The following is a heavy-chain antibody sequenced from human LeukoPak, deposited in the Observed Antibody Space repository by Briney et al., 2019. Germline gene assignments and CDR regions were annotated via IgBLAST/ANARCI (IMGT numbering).Heavy chain of an antibody. CDR2: MYYSGST. V-gene: IGHV4-39*07. CDR1: GGSISSSSDY. CDR3: ARRFLEWETGYFDY. D-gene: IGHD3-3*01. J-gene: IGHJ4*02. Sequence: PSETLSLTCTVSGGSISSSSDYWGWVRQPPGKGLEWIGSMYYSGSTYYNPSLKSRVTISVDTSKNQFSLKLSSVTAADTAVYYCARRFLEWETGYFDYWGQGTLVTVSS.